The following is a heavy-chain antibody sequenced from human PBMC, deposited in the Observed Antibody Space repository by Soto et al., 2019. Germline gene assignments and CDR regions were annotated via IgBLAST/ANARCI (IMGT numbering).Heavy chain of an antibody. CDR2: INPSGGST. J-gene: IGHJ6*02. CDR1: GYPFTSYY. Sequence: ASLKVSCKASGYPFTSYYIHWVRQAPGQGLEWMGIINPSGGSTSYAQKFQGRVTMTRDTSTSTVYMELSSLRPEDTAVYYCARDVGAAAGPTYYYYGMDVWGQGTTVTVSS. D-gene: IGHD6-13*01. V-gene: IGHV1-46*01. CDR3: ARDVGAAAGPTYYYYGMDV.